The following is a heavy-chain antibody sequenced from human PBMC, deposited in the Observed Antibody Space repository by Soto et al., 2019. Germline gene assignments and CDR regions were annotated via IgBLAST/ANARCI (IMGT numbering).Heavy chain of an antibody. Sequence: GGSLRLSCAASGFTFNNYGMHWVRQAPGKGLEWVVVISFDGGNTYYADSVKGRFTISRDNSQNTLFLQMTSLRAEDTAVYYCVKQSGSVSYYNVGSGGPFDYRGQGTLVTVSS. CDR3: VKQSGSVSYYNVGSGGPFDY. D-gene: IGHD3-10*01. CDR1: GFTFNNYG. J-gene: IGHJ4*02. CDR2: ISFDGGNT. V-gene: IGHV3-30*18.